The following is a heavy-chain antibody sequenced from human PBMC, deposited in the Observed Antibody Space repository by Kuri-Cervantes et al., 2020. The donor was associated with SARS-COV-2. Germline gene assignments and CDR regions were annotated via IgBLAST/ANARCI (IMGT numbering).Heavy chain of an antibody. J-gene: IGHJ4*02. V-gene: IGHV3-30*18. Sequence: GESLKISCAASGFNFSRTDMHWVRQAPGKGLEWVAVISHDGKNKKCIASGKGRFTISRDNSQNTLYLHMKSLRSEDTAMYYCAKDGPDSGSYLFDYWGQGTLVTVSS. CDR2: ISHDGKNK. CDR1: GFNFSRTD. D-gene: IGHD1-26*01. CDR3: AKDGPDSGSYLFDY.